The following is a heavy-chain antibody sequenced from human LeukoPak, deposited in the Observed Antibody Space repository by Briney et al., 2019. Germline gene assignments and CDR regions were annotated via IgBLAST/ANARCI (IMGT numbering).Heavy chain of an antibody. CDR3: AREGGFYRPLDY. CDR1: GASITSSHW. Sequence: SSETLSLTCAVSGASITSSHWWSWARQPPGKGLEWIGEVHLDGRTNYNPSLKSRLIMSVDLPENHISLKLTSVTAADTAVYYCAREGGFYRPLDYSGQGTLVTVSS. V-gene: IGHV4-4*02. J-gene: IGHJ4*02. D-gene: IGHD3-3*01. CDR2: VHLDGRT.